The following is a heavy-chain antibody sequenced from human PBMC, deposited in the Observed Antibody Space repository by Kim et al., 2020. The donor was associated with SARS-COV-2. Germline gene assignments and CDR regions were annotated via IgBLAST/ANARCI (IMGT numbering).Heavy chain of an antibody. V-gene: IGHV3-48*03. CDR2: ISSSGSTI. J-gene: IGHJ4*02. CDR1: GFTFSSYE. CDR3: AKLYGSGSYYKGNALHDY. Sequence: GGSLRLSCAASGFTFSSYEMNWVRQAPGKGLEWVSYISSSGSTIYYADSVKGQFTISRDNAKNSLYLQMNSLRAEDTAVYYCAKLYGSGSYYKGNALHDYWGQGTLVTVSS. D-gene: IGHD3-10*01.